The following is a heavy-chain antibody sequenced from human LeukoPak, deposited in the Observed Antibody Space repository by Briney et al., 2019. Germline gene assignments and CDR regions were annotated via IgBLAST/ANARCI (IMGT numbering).Heavy chain of an antibody. CDR3: AGDPTRGYCGGGSCYTHYGMDV. D-gene: IGHD2-15*01. CDR1: GFTFSSYT. Sequence: GGSLRLSCAASGFTFSSYTMNWVRQAPGKGLEWVSSISSSSSYIYYADSVKGRLTISRDNAKNSLYLQMNSLRAEDTAVYYCAGDPTRGYCGGGSCYTHYGMDVWGQGTTVTVSS. CDR2: ISSSSSYI. J-gene: IGHJ6*02. V-gene: IGHV3-21*01.